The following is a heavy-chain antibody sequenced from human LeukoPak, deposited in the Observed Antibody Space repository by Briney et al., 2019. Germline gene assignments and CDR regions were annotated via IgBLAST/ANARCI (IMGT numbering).Heavy chain of an antibody. V-gene: IGHV4-4*07. J-gene: IGHJ6*02. Sequence: PLETLSLTCTVSGGSISSYYWSWIRQPAGKGLEWIGRIYTSGSTNCNPSLKSRVTMSVDTSKNQFSLKLSSVTAADTAVHYCARVATYYDFWSGPPDYYGMDVWGQGTTVTVSS. CDR3: ARVATYYDFWSGPPDYYGMDV. CDR1: GGSISSYY. D-gene: IGHD3-3*01. CDR2: IYTSGST.